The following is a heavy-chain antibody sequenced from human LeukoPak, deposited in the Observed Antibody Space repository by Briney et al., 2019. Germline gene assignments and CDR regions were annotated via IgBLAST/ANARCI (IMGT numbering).Heavy chain of an antibody. CDR2: ISGSGGST. J-gene: IGHJ4*02. D-gene: IGHD4-17*01. CDR3: AKRGLRPVGYFDY. CDR1: GFTFSSYA. Sequence: PGGSLRLSCAASGFTFSSYAMSWVRQAPGKGLEWVSAISGSGGSTYYADSVKGRFTISRDNSKNTLYLQMDSLRAEDTAVYYCAKRGLRPVGYFDYWGQGTLVTVSS. V-gene: IGHV3-23*01.